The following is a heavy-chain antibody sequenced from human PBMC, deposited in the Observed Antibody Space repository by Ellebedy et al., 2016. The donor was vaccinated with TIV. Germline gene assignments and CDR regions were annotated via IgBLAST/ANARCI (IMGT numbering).Heavy chain of an antibody. CDR2: ISSGGSNQ. D-gene: IGHD5-24*01. V-gene: IGHV3-30*04. CDR3: VCRDFLPGY. J-gene: IGHJ4*02. Sequence: PGGSLRLSCAASGFPLSAYAIHWVRQAPGKGLEWVAVISSGGSNQHYADSVKGRFTISRANSKTTLNLQMNSLRAEDTAMYCCVCRDFLPGYWGQGTLVTVSS. CDR1: GFPLSAYA.